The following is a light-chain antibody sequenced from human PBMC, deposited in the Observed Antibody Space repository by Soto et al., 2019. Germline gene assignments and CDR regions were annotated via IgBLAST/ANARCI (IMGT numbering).Light chain of an antibody. V-gene: IGKV1-27*01. J-gene: IGKJ2*01. Sequence: DIQMTQSPSSLSASVGDRVTITCRASQGIRNSLAWYQQRPGKVPKLLIHAASTLQSGVPSRFRGSGSGTDLTLTITSLQPEDVATYYCQKYDNAPFTFGQGTKLEIK. CDR3: QKYDNAPFT. CDR1: QGIRNS. CDR2: AAS.